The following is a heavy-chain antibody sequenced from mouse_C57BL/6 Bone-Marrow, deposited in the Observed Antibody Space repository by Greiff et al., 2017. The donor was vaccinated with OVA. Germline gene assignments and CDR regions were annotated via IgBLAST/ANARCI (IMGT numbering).Heavy chain of an antibody. CDR2: IRSGGST. CDR1: GFSLTSYG. Sequence: QVQLQQSGPGLVQPSQCLSITCTVSGFSLTSYGVHWVRQSPGKGLEWLGVIRSGGSTDYNAAFISRLSISKDNAKRQVFFKMNSLQADDAAIYYCARRRDYDGVWYYDVWGTGTTVTVSS. D-gene: IGHD2-4*01. CDR3: ARRRDYDGVWYYDV. J-gene: IGHJ1*03. V-gene: IGHV2-2*01.